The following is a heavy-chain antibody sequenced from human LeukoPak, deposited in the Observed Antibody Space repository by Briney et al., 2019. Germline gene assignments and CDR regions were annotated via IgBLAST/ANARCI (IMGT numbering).Heavy chain of an antibody. J-gene: IGHJ3*02. CDR2: IWYDGSNK. CDR3: VRDLTVDAFDI. Sequence: PGGSLRLSCAASGFTFSSYGMHWVRRAQGKGLEWVAVIWYDGSNKYYADSVKGRFTISRDNSKNTLYLQMNSLRAEDTAVYYCVRDLTVDAFDIWGQGTMVTVSS. CDR1: GFTFSSYG. V-gene: IGHV3-33*01.